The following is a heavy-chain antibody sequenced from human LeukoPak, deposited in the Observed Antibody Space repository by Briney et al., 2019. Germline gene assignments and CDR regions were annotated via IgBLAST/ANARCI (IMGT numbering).Heavy chain of an antibody. D-gene: IGHD5-18*01. V-gene: IGHV3-30-3*01. CDR3: ARVGLRGYSYGYIDY. CDR1: GFTFDDYA. CDR2: ISYDGSNK. Sequence: PGGSLRLSCAASGFTFDDYAMHWVRQAPGKGLEWVAVISYDGSNKYYADSVKGRFTISRDNSKNTLYLQMNSLRAEDTAVYYCARVGLRGYSYGYIDYWGQGTLVTVSS. J-gene: IGHJ4*02.